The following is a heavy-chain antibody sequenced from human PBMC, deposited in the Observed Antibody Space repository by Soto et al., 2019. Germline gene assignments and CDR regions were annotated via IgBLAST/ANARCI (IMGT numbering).Heavy chain of an antibody. CDR1: GYPFTRYS. Sequence: ASVKVSCKASGYPFTRYSIRWVRQAPGQGLEWIGWISGYNGDTEDAKNFQGRLTMTIDTSTTTASMELRSLRSDDTALYYCARASLTISGAPYAMDVWGQGTSVTVS. D-gene: IGHD3-3*01. CDR3: ARASLTISGAPYAMDV. CDR2: ISGYNGDT. J-gene: IGHJ6*02. V-gene: IGHV1-18*04.